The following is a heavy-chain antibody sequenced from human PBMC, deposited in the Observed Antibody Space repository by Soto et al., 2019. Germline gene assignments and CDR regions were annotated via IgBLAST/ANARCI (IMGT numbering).Heavy chain of an antibody. J-gene: IGHJ4*02. CDR1: GGSVSSGSYY. Sequence: SETLSLTCTVSGGSVSSGSYYWSWIRQPPGKGLEWIGYIYYSGSTNYNPSLKSRVTISVDTSKNQFSLKLSSVTAADTAAYYCAKRWTFGGPYTNYFDYWGQGTLVTVSS. CDR3: AKRWTFGGPYTNYFDY. CDR2: IYYSGST. D-gene: IGHD3-16*01. V-gene: IGHV4-61*01.